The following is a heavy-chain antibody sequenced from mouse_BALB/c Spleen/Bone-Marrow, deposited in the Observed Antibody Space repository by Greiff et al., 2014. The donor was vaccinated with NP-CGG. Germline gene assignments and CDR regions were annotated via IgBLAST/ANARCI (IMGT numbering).Heavy chain of an antibody. V-gene: IGHV1S34*01. CDR3: ARSCGAYGYDGGYYFDY. CDR2: ISCYNGAA. CDR1: GYSFTGYY. D-gene: IGHD2-2*01. Sequence: LVKTGASVKISRKASGYSFTGYYMHWVKQSHGKSLEWIGYISCYNGAASYNQKFKGKATFTVDTSSSTAYMQFNSLTSEDSAIYYCARSCGAYGYDGGYYFDYWGQGTTLTVSS. J-gene: IGHJ2*01.